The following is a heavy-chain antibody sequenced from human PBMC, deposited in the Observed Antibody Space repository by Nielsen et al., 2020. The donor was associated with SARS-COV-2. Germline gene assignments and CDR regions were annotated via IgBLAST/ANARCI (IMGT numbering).Heavy chain of an antibody. CDR3: ALGHYSSSWYPYYYYYGMDV. D-gene: IGHD6-13*01. CDR2: ISSSSSYI. Sequence: GESLKISCAASGFTFSSYSMNWVRQAPGKGLEWVSSISSSSSYIYYADSVKGRFTISRDNAKNSLYLQMNSLRAEDTAVYYCALGHYSSSWYPYYYYYGMDVWGQGTTVTVSS. V-gene: IGHV3-21*01. CDR1: GFTFSSYS. J-gene: IGHJ6*02.